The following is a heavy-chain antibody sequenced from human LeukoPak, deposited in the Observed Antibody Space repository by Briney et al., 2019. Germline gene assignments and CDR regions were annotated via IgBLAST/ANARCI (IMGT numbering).Heavy chain of an antibody. CDR1: GFTFSSYA. J-gene: IGHJ4*02. CDR3: ANPSDYYGSGSPFDY. V-gene: IGHV3-23*01. D-gene: IGHD3-10*01. Sequence: PGGSLRLSCAASGFTFSSYAMSWVRQAPGKGLEWVSAISGSGGSTYYADSVKGRFTISRDNSKNTLYLQMNSLRAEDTAVYYCANPSDYYGSGSPFDYWGQGTLVTVSS. CDR2: ISGSGGST.